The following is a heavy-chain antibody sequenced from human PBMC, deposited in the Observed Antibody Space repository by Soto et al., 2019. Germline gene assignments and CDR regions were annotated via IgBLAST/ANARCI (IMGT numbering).Heavy chain of an antibody. Sequence: PGESLKISCAASGFSFSSHSMKWVRQAPGKGLEWVSYISSSGSTIYYADSVKGRFTISRDNSKNTLYLQMNSLRAEDTAVYYCAGGTYYFDYCGQGTLVTVSS. D-gene: IGHD1-26*01. J-gene: IGHJ4*02. CDR1: GFSFSSHS. CDR3: AGGTYYFDY. CDR2: ISSSGSTI. V-gene: IGHV3-48*01.